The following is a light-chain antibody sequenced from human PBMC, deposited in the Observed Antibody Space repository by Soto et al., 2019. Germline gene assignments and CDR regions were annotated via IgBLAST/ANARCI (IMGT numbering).Light chain of an antibody. Sequence: QSALTQPASVSGSPGQSITISCTGTSSDGGGYNYVSWYQQHPGNAPKLMIYEVSNRPSGVSNRFSGSKSGNTASLTISGLQAEDEADYYCSSYTSSSIDYVFGTGTKLTVL. J-gene: IGLJ1*01. V-gene: IGLV2-14*01. CDR2: EVS. CDR3: SSYTSSSIDYV. CDR1: SSDGGGYNY.